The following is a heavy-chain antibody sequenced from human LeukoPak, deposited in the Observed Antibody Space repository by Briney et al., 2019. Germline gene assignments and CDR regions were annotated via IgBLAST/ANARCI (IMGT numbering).Heavy chain of an antibody. D-gene: IGHD1-26*01. Sequence: SETLSLTCTVSGGSINNHFWSWIRQPPGKGLEWIGYIHYTGSTKYNPSLKSRVTMSVDTSKNQFSLKLSSVTAADTAVYYCARDKFPPVGATGDDAFDIWGQGTMVAVSS. CDR2: IHYTGST. CDR3: ARDKFPPVGATGDDAFDI. V-gene: IGHV4-59*11. J-gene: IGHJ3*02. CDR1: GGSINNHF.